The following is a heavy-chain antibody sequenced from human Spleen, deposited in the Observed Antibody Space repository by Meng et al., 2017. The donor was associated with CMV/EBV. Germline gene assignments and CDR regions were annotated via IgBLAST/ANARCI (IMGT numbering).Heavy chain of an antibody. CDR3: ARGPRGYSYEKDWFDP. Sequence: SETLSLTCTVSGGSISSYYWSWIRQPAGKGLEWIGRIYTSGSTNYNPSLKSRVTISVDTPKNHFSLKLSSVTAADTAVYYCARGPRGYSYEKDWFDPWGQGTLVTVSS. V-gene: IGHV4-4*07. D-gene: IGHD5-18*01. J-gene: IGHJ5*02. CDR2: IYTSGST. CDR1: GGSISSYY.